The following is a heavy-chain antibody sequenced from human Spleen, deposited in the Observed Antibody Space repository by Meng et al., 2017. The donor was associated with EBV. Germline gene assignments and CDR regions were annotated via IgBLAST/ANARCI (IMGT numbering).Heavy chain of an antibody. CDR3: ARAREVGALDY. CDR1: GYTFTNYD. CDR2: INPNSGGT. J-gene: IGHJ4*02. Sequence: VQRVQSGAEVKKPGASVKVSCKASGYTFTNYDITWVRQGPGQGLEWMGRINPNSGGTNYAQKFQGRVTMTRDTSISTAYMELSRLRSDDTAVYYCARAREVGALDYWGQGTLVTVSS. D-gene: IGHD1-26*01. V-gene: IGHV1-2*06.